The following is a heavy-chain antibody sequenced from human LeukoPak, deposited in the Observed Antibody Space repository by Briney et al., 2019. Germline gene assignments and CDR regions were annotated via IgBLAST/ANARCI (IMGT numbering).Heavy chain of an antibody. CDR2: INPSGGST. Sequence: ASVKVSCKATGYTFTSYYMHWVRQAPGQGLEWMGIINPSGGSTSYAQKFQGRVTMTRDTSTSTVYMELSSLRSEDTAVYYCATTTASYYFDYWGQGTLVTVSS. CDR3: ATTTASYYFDY. V-gene: IGHV1-46*03. J-gene: IGHJ4*02. D-gene: IGHD1-26*01. CDR1: GYTFTSYY.